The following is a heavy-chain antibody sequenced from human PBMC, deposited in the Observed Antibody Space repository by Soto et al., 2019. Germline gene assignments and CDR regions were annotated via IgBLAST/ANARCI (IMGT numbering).Heavy chain of an antibody. Sequence: PSETLSLTCAVFGGSFSGYYWSRIRQPPGKGLEWIGEINHSGSTNYNPSLKSRVTISVDTSKNQFSLKLSSVTAADTAVYYCARVGRWLQWAYYFDYWGQGTLVTVSS. CDR3: ARVGRWLQWAYYFDY. V-gene: IGHV4-34*01. CDR2: INHSGST. CDR1: GGSFSGYY. J-gene: IGHJ4*02. D-gene: IGHD5-12*01.